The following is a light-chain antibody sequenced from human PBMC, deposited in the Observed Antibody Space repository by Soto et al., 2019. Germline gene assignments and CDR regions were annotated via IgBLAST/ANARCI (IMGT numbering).Light chain of an antibody. V-gene: IGKV3-15*01. J-gene: IGKJ4*01. CDR2: GAS. Sequence: EIVMTQSPDTLSVSPGERATLSCRASQSVSSNLAWYQQQPGQAPRLLIYGASTRATGFPARFSGSGSGTEFTLTISSLQSEDFAVYYCQQYNNWPLTFGGGTKVDIK. CDR3: QQYNNWPLT. CDR1: QSVSSN.